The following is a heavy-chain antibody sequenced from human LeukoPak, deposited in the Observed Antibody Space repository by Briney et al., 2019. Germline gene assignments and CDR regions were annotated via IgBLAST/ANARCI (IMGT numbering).Heavy chain of an antibody. Sequence: PSETPSLTCTVSGGSISSSSYYWGWIRQPPGKGLEWIGSIYYSGSTYYNPSLKSRVTISVDTSKNQFSLKLSSVTAADTAVYYCARDGYYYGSGSYLIDYWGQGTLVTVSS. CDR3: ARDGYYYGSGSYLIDY. D-gene: IGHD3-10*01. J-gene: IGHJ4*02. CDR1: GGSISSSSYY. V-gene: IGHV4-39*07. CDR2: IYYSGST.